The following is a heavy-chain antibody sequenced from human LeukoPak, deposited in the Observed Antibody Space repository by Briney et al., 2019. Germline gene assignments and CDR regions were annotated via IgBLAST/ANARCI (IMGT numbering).Heavy chain of an antibody. V-gene: IGHV1-46*01. D-gene: IGHD5-24*01. CDR2: INPSGGST. J-gene: IGHJ4*02. Sequence: ASVKVSCKASGYTFTSYYMHWVRQAPGQGLEWMGIINPSGGSTSYAQKFQGRVTITRDTSTSTVYMELSSLRSEDTAVYYCARVEAGPGVEMATGLLAPDYWGQGTLVTVSS. CDR3: ARVEAGPGVEMATGLLAPDY. CDR1: GYTFTSYY.